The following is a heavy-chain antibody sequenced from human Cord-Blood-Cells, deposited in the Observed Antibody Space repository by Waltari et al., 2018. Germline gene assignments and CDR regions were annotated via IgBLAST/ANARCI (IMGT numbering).Heavy chain of an antibody. CDR2: ISSSGSTI. V-gene: IGHV3-48*03. CDR1: GFTFSSYE. D-gene: IGHD2-15*01. J-gene: IGHJ6*02. CDR3: VREKVLRALYYYYGMDV. Sequence: EVQLVESGGGLVQPGGSLRLSCAASGFTFSSYEMNWVRQAPGKGLEWVSYISSSGSTIYYADSVKGRFTISRDNAKNSLYLQMNSLRAEDTAVYYCVREKVLRALYYYYGMDVWGQGTTVTVSS.